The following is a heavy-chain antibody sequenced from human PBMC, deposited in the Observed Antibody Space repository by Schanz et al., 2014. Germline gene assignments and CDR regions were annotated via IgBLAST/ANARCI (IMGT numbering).Heavy chain of an antibody. CDR3: ARGIITMVRGGDVGAFDI. D-gene: IGHD3-10*01. CDR1: GFTFSSYY. V-gene: IGHV3-33*08. CDR2: ISYDGSSK. J-gene: IGHJ3*02. Sequence: QVQLVESGGGLVKPGGSLRLSCAASGFTFSSYYMSWIRQAPGKGLEWVALISYDGSSKNHADSVQGRFTISRDNSKNALYLQMDSLRAEDTAVYYCARGIITMVRGGDVGAFDIWGQGTMVTVSS.